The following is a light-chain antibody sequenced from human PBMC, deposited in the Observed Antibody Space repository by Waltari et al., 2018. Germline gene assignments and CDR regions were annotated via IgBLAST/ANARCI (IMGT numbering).Light chain of an antibody. CDR2: EVT. V-gene: IGLV2-14*01. Sequence: QSALTQPASVSGSPGQSITISCTGTNSDGGSYNFVSWYQQHPGEAPKLMIFEVTNRPSGVSNRFSGSKSGNTASLIISGLQGEDEADYYCSSYTTSRTYVFGTGTKVTVL. CDR1: NSDGGSYNF. J-gene: IGLJ1*01. CDR3: SSYTTSRTYV.